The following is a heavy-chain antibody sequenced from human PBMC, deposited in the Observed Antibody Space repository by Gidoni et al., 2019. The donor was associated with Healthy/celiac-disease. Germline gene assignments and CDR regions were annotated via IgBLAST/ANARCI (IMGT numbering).Heavy chain of an antibody. Sequence: QVTLKESGPVLVTPTETLTLTCTVSGFSLSTARMGVSWIRQPPGKALEWLAHIFSNDEKSYSTSLKSRLTISKDTSKSQVVLTMTNMDPVDTATYYCARIEITFGGVITFDYWGQGTLVTVSS. CDR2: IFSNDEK. V-gene: IGHV2-26*01. J-gene: IGHJ4*02. D-gene: IGHD3-16*01. CDR1: GFSLSTARMG. CDR3: ARIEITFGGVITFDY.